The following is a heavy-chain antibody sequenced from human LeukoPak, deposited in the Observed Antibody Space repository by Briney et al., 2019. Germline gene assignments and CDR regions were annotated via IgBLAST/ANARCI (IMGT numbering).Heavy chain of an antibody. CDR1: GGSISSYY. D-gene: IGHD2-15*01. Sequence: SETLSLTCTVSGGSISSYYWSWIRQPPGKGLEWIGYIFYTGSTNYNPSLKSRVTISVLTSKNRFSLKLSSVTAADTAVYYCARAVKQVVAATYYYYYMDVWGKGTTVTISS. CDR2: IFYTGST. V-gene: IGHV4-59*01. J-gene: IGHJ6*03. CDR3: ARAVKQVVAATYYYYYMDV.